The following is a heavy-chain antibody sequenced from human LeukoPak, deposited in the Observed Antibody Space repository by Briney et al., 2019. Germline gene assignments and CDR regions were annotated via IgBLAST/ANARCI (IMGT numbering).Heavy chain of an antibody. D-gene: IGHD3-10*01. V-gene: IGHV3-33*01. CDR3: ARDVYHYGSGNYQGPMDV. CDR2: IWYDGSNK. Sequence: GRSLRLSCAASGFTFSSYGMHWVRQAPGKGLEWVAVIWYDGSNKYYADSVKGRFTISRDNSKNTLYLEMNSLRAEDTAVYYCARDVYHYGSGNYQGPMDVWGQGTTVTVSS. J-gene: IGHJ6*02. CDR1: GFTFSSYG.